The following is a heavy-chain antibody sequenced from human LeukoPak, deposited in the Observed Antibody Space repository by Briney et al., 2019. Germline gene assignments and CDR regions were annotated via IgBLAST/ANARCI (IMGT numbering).Heavy chain of an antibody. CDR2: INLNSGGT. Sequence: ASVKVSCKAYGFTFTDFYMHWVRQAPGQGLEWMGWINLNSGGTNYAQKLQGRVTMTRDTSISTAYMELSRLRSDDTAVYYCTRSWSTGSQEYFQLWGQGTLVTVSA. CDR3: TRSWSTGSQEYFQL. D-gene: IGHD1-26*01. V-gene: IGHV1-2*02. CDR1: GFTFTDFY. J-gene: IGHJ1*01.